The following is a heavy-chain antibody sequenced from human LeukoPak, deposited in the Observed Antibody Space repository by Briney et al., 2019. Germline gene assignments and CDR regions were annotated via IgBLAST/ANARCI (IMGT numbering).Heavy chain of an antibody. CDR2: ISAYNGNT. Sequence: ASVKVSCKASGYTFTSYGISWVRQAPGQGLEWMGWISAYNGNTNYAQKLQGRVTMTRDMSTSTVYMELSSLRSEDTAVYYCARPDSSGWYDYWGQGTLVTVSP. V-gene: IGHV1-18*01. D-gene: IGHD6-19*01. J-gene: IGHJ4*02. CDR1: GYTFTSYG. CDR3: ARPDSSGWYDY.